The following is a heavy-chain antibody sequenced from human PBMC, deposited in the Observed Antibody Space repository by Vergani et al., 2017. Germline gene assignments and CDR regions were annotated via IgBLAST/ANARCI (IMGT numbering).Heavy chain of an antibody. CDR3: ARGCGGDCYHDY. D-gene: IGHD2-21*01. Sequence: QVQLEESGPGLVKPSETLSLTCTVSGGSFNTYYWSWIRQSPGKGLEWIGYIYYSGSTYYNPSLKSRVTISVDTSKNQFSLKLSSVTAADTAVYYCARGCGGDCYHDYWGQGTLVTVSS. V-gene: IGHV4-59*12. CDR2: IYYSGST. CDR1: GGSFNTYY. J-gene: IGHJ4*02.